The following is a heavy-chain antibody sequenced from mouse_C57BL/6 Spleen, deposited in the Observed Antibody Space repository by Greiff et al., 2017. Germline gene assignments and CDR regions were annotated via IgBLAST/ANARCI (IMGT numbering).Heavy chain of an antibody. CDR1: GYTFTSYW. D-gene: IGHD1-1*02. J-gene: IGHJ4*01. CDR3: AIGALSYAMDY. Sequence: VQLQQPGAELVKPGASVKVSCKASGYTFTSYWMHWVKQRPGQGLEWIGMIHPSDSDTNYNQKFKGKASLTVDKSSSTAYMQLSSLTSEDSAVYDCAIGALSYAMDYWGQGTSVTVSS. V-gene: IGHV1-74*01. CDR2: IHPSDSDT.